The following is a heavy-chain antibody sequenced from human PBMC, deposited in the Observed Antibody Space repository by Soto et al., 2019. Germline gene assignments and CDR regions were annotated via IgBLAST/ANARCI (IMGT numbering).Heavy chain of an antibody. CDR1: GFTFSSYA. D-gene: IGHD6-13*01. V-gene: IGHV3-30-3*01. CDR3: ARVDSSSSYDYYYYGMDV. J-gene: IGHJ6*02. Sequence: GSLRLSCAASGFTFSSYAMHWVRQAPGKGLAWVAVISYDGSNKYYADSVKGRFTISRDNSKNTLNLQMNSLRAEDAAVYYCARVDSSSSYDYYYYGMDVWGQGTTVTVS. CDR2: ISYDGSNK.